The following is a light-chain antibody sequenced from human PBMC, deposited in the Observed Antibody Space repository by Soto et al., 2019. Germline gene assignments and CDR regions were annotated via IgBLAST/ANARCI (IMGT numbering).Light chain of an antibody. V-gene: IGKV1-39*01. CDR1: QSISSY. CDR2: AAP. Sequence: DIQMTQSPSSLSASVGDRVTITCRARQSISSYLNWSPQKPGKAPKLLIYAAPSLQSGVPSRFGGSVSGTDFTLTISSLQPEDFATYYCRQSYSTPPTFGQATKLEIK. J-gene: IGKJ2*01. CDR3: RQSYSTPPT.